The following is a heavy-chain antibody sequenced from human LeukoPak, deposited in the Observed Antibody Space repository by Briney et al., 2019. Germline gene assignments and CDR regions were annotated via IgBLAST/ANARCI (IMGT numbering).Heavy chain of an antibody. V-gene: IGHV1-2*02. Sequence: GASVKVSCKASGFTLTDYIHWVRQDPRQGLQWMGWIKPNSGDTDYAQKFQGRVTMTRDASISIVYMELSSLRSDDTAVYYCTRADSVPAGDYHYWYMDVWGKGTTATVSS. CDR3: TRADSVPAGDYHYWYMDV. CDR2: IKPNSGDT. D-gene: IGHD2-2*01. CDR1: GFTLTDY. J-gene: IGHJ6*03.